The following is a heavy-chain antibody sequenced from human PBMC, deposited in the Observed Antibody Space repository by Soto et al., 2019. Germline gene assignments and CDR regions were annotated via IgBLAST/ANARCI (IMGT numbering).Heavy chain of an antibody. Sequence: GGSLRLSCAASGFTFSNAWMSWVRQAPGKGLEWVGRIKSKTDGGTTDYAAPVKGRFTISRDDSKNTLYLQMNSLKTEDTAVYYCTTYRTQDDFWSGYNYYYYMDVWGKGTTVTVSS. D-gene: IGHD3-3*01. CDR3: TTYRTQDDFWSGYNYYYYMDV. CDR2: IKSKTDGGTT. J-gene: IGHJ6*03. V-gene: IGHV3-15*01. CDR1: GFTFSNAW.